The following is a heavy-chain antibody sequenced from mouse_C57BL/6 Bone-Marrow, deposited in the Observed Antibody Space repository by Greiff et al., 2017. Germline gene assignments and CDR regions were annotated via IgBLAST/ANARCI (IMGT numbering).Heavy chain of an antibody. V-gene: IGHV1-26*01. CDR2: INPNNGGT. J-gene: IGHJ4*01. CDR3: ARKPDRKGAMDY. CDR1: GYTFTDYY. Sequence: VQLQQSGPELVKPGASVKISCKASGYTFTDYYMNWVKQSHGKSLEWIGDINPNNGGTSYNQKFKGKATLTVDKSSSTAYMELRSLTSEDSAVYYCARKPDRKGAMDYWGQGTSVTVSS.